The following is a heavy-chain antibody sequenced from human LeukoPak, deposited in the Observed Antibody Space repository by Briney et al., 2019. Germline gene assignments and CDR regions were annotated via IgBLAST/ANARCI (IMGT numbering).Heavy chain of an antibody. CDR3: ARDHLNPEYCGGDCYAFDY. CDR2: ISSSSTI. V-gene: IGHV3-48*01. J-gene: IGHJ4*02. D-gene: IGHD2-21*02. Sequence: PGGSLRPSCAASGFTFSSYSMNWVRQAPGKGLEWVSYISSSSTIYYADSVKGRFTISRDNAKNSLYLQMNSLRAEDTAVYYCARDHLNPEYCGGDCYAFDYWGQGTLVTVSS. CDR1: GFTFSSYS.